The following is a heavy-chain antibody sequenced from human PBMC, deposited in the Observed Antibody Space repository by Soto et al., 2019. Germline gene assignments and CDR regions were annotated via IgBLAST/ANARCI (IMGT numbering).Heavy chain of an antibody. D-gene: IGHD6-19*01. Sequence: GGSLRLSCAASGFTFSSYSMNWVRQAPGKGLEWVSSISSSSSYIYYADSVKGRFTISRDNAKNSLYLQMNSLRAEDTAVYYCASQFSSGDAFDIWGHGTMVTVSS. CDR1: GFTFSSYS. V-gene: IGHV3-21*01. CDR3: ASQFSSGDAFDI. CDR2: ISSSSSYI. J-gene: IGHJ3*02.